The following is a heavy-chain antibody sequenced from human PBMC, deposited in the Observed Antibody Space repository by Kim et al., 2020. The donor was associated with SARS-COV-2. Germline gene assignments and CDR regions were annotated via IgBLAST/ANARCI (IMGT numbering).Heavy chain of an antibody. J-gene: IGHJ3*02. D-gene: IGHD2-15*01. Sequence: ASVKVSCKASGYTFTSYGMHWVRQAPGQRLEWMGWINAGNGYTRNSQNFQGRVTITRDTSANTAYMELTSLTSEDTAVYYCAREGGYGGNPKGSAFDIWGRGTMVTVSS. CDR2: INAGNGYT. V-gene: IGHV1-3*01. CDR1: GYTFTSYG. CDR3: AREGGYGGNPKGSAFDI.